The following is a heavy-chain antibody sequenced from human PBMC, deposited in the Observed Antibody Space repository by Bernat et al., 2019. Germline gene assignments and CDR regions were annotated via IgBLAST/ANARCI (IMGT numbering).Heavy chain of an antibody. CDR2: IYPSDYDT. CDR1: GYTFTTYW. V-gene: IGHV5-51*01. CDR3: ARRTYCRGDCTLNPHYYYAMDV. Sequence: EVQLVQSGAEVKKPGESLKISCKGSGYTFTTYWIVWVRQMPGRGLEWMGIIYPSDYDTRYSPSFQGQVTISADESISTAYLQWSSLKASDTAIYYCARRTYCRGDCTLNPHYYYAMDVWGHGTPVTVSS. D-gene: IGHD2-21*02. J-gene: IGHJ6*02.